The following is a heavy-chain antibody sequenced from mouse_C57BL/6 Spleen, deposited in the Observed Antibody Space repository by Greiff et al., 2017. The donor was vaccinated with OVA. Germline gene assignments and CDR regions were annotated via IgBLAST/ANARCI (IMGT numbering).Heavy chain of an antibody. Sequence: QVQLKESGPGLVQPSQSLSITCTVSGFSLTSYGVHWVRQSPGKGLEWLGVIWSGGSTDYNAAFISRLSISKDNSKSQVFFKMNRLQADDTAIYYCARELAYWGQGTLVTVSA. CDR3: ARELAY. CDR2: IWSGGST. D-gene: IGHD1-1*01. J-gene: IGHJ3*01. V-gene: IGHV2-2*01. CDR1: GFSLTSYG.